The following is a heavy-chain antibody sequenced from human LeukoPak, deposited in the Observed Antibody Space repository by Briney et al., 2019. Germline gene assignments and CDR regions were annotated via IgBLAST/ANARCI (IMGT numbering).Heavy chain of an antibody. Sequence: SETLSLTCTVSGGSISSYYWSWIRQPPGKGLEWIGYIYYSGSTNYNPSLKSRVTISVDTSKNQFSLKLSSVTAADTAVYYCARHLRQLLPDYWGQGTLVTASS. D-gene: IGHD2-15*01. V-gene: IGHV4-59*08. CDR1: GGSISSYY. CDR3: ARHLRQLLPDY. J-gene: IGHJ4*02. CDR2: IYYSGST.